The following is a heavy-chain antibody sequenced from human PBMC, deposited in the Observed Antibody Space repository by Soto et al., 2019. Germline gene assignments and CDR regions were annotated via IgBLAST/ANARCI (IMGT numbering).Heavy chain of an antibody. Sequence: SETLSLTCTVSGGSMRNYYWRWIRQPSGKGLDWIVRIYTTGMTHYNPSLKSRVTLSIDMSKNQFSLKLNSVTAADTAVYYCARELPSIYEILTGHFDHWGQGTLVTVSS. V-gene: IGHV4-4*07. J-gene: IGHJ4*02. CDR2: IYTTGMT. CDR3: ARELPSIYEILTGHFDH. CDR1: GGSMRNYY. D-gene: IGHD3-9*01.